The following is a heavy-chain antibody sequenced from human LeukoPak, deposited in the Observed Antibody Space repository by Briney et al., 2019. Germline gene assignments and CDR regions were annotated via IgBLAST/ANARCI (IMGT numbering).Heavy chain of an antibody. CDR3: AKDETMVRGVTPGPDY. Sequence: GGSLRLPCAASGFTFSSYGMHWVRQAPGKGLEWVAVISYDGSNKYYADSVKGRFTISRDNSKNTLYLQMNSLRAEDTAVYYCAKDETMVRGVTPGPDYWGQGTLVTVSS. CDR2: ISYDGSNK. D-gene: IGHD3-10*01. V-gene: IGHV3-30*18. CDR1: GFTFSSYG. J-gene: IGHJ4*02.